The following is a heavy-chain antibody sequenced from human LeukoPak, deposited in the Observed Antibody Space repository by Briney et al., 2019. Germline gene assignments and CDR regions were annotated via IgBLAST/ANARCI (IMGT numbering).Heavy chain of an antibody. J-gene: IGHJ3*02. CDR2: ISAYNGNT. V-gene: IGHV1-18*01. CDR1: GYTFTNYA. CDR3: ARGPYCSSTTCNRGTFDI. Sequence: ASVKASCKASGYTFTNYAISWVRQAPGQGLEWMGRISAYNGNTNYAQNSQGRVTMTTDTSTSTAYMELRSLRSDDTAVYYCARGPYCSSTTCNRGTFDIWGQGTLVTVSS. D-gene: IGHD2-2*02.